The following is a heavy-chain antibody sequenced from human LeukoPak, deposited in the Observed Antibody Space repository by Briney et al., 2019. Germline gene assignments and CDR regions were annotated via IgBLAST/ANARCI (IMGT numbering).Heavy chain of an antibody. CDR3: ARSSTYYGMDV. CDR2: ISYGGSNK. V-gene: IGHV3-30-3*01. CDR1: GFTFSSYA. J-gene: IGHJ6*02. Sequence: PGGSLRLSCAASGFTFSSYAMHWVRQAPGKGLEWVAVISYGGSNKYYADSVKGRFTISRDNSKNTLYLQMNSLRAEDTAAYYCARSSTYYGMDVWGQGTTVTVSS.